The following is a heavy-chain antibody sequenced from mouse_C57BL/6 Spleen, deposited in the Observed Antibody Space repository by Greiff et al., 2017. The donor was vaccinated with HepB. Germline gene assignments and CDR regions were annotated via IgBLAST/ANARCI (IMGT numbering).Heavy chain of an antibody. CDR3: AWDSNWFAY. D-gene: IGHD2-5*01. V-gene: IGHV5-4*01. J-gene: IGHJ3*01. Sequence: EVQGVESGGGLVKPGGSLKLSCAASGFTFSSYAMSWVRQTPEKRLEWVATISDGGSYTYYPDNVKGRFTISRDNAKNNLYLQMSHLKSEDTAMYYCAWDSNWFAYWGQGTLVTVSA. CDR1: GFTFSSYA. CDR2: ISDGGSYT.